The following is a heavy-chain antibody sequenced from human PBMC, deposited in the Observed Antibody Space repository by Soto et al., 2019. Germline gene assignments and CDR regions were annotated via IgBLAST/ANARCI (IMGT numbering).Heavy chain of an antibody. CDR1: GGTFSSLD. Sequence: QVQLVQSGAEVKKPGSSVKVSCKASGGTFSSLDINWVRQAPGQGLEWMGGIIPISETTNYAQIFQGSVSIVADISTSTAYMELSRLRSEDTAVYYCASALLSHSYDSGGYDSYFHAMDVWGQGTPVTVSS. CDR3: ASALLSHSYDSGGYDSYFHAMDV. V-gene: IGHV1-69*06. D-gene: IGHD3-22*01. J-gene: IGHJ6*02. CDR2: IIPISETT.